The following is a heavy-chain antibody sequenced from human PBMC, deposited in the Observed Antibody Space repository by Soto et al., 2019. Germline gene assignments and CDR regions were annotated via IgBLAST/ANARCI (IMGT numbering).Heavy chain of an antibody. CDR1: GFTFSSYA. CDR2: ISGSGGST. J-gene: IGHJ6*02. D-gene: IGHD3-10*01. Sequence: EVQLLESGGGLVQPGGSLRLSCAASGFTFSSYAMSWVRQAPGKGLEWVSAISGSGGSTYYADSVKGRFTISRDNAKNPLYLQMNSLRAEDTAVYYCAKLRGSLWFGENDGMDVWGQGTTVTVSS. V-gene: IGHV3-23*01. CDR3: AKLRGSLWFGENDGMDV.